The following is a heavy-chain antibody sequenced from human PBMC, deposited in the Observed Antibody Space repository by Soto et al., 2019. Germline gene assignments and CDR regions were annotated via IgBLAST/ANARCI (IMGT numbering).Heavy chain of an antibody. V-gene: IGHV4-4*02. Sequence: SETLSVTCAVSGASVSSSDWWSWVRQPPGNGLEWIGEIYHGGTTNYNPSLKSRVTLSVDKSKNQFSLSLTSVTAADTAVYYCARSAGGNSFFEFWGQGTLVTVSS. CDR2: IYHGGTT. D-gene: IGHD1-1*01. CDR1: GASVSSSDW. CDR3: ARSAGGNSFFEF. J-gene: IGHJ4*02.